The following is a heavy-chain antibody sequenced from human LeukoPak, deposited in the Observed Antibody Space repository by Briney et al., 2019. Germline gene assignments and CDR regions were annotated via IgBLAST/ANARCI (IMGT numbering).Heavy chain of an antibody. V-gene: IGHV7-4-1*02. J-gene: IGHJ6*03. CDR2: INNNTGNP. D-gene: IGHD4-17*01. Sequence: ASVKVSCKASGYTFTSYAMNCVRQAPGQGLEWMVWINNNTGNPTYPQGSTGRFVFSFDTPVRTGYMKISSLKAEDTAVYYCAREIYGDYGPNRNYYYYYIDVWGKGTTVTVSS. CDR1: GYTFTSYA. CDR3: AREIYGDYGPNRNYYYYYIDV.